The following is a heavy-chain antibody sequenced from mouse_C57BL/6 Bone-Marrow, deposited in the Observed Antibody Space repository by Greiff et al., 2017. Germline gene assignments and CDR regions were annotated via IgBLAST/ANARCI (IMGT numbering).Heavy chain of an antibody. CDR1: GYSITSGYC. CDR2: ISYDGSN. CDR3: ARGEDGYYYAMDY. D-gene: IGHD2-3*01. V-gene: IGHV3-6*01. J-gene: IGHJ4*01. Sequence: EVKLQESGPGLVKPSQSLSLTCSVTGYSITSGYCWNWIRQFPGNKLEWMGYISYDGSNNYNPSLKNRISITRDTSKNQFFLKLNSVTTEDTATYYCARGEDGYYYAMDYWGQGTSVTVSS.